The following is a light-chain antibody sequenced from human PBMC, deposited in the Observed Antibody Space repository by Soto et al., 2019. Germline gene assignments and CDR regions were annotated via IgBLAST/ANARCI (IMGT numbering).Light chain of an antibody. Sequence: EIVLTHSPCTLSLSPVERATLSCSASQSVSSSYLAWYQQKPGQAPRLLIYGASTRATGIPDRFSGSGSGTDFTLTISRLEPEDFAVYYCQQYGGSPQTFGQGTKVDIK. J-gene: IGKJ1*01. CDR1: QSVSSSY. V-gene: IGKV3-20*01. CDR3: QQYGGSPQT. CDR2: GAS.